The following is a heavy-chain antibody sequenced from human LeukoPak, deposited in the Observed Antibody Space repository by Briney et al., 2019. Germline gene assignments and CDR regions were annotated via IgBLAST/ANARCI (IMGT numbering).Heavy chain of an antibody. D-gene: IGHD3-16*01. V-gene: IGHV3-30*02. CDR2: IRYDGSNK. CDR1: GFSFSTSG. J-gene: IGHJ6*03. Sequence: GGSLRLSCAASGFSFSTSGMHWIRQAPGKGLEWVAFIRYDGSNKYYADSVKGRFTISRDNSKDTLYLQMNSLRAEDTAIYFCARDPGEQPYYYNYYMDVWGKGTTVTVSS. CDR3: ARDPGEQPYYYNYYMDV.